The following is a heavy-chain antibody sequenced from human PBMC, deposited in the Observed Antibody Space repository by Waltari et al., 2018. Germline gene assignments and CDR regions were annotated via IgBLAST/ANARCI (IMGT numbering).Heavy chain of an antibody. V-gene: IGHV3-23*01. Sequence: EVQVLESGGLLVQPGGSLRLSCSALTFTFRNYAMNWVRQAPGKGLEYISSISGGGGVTVYANSVKGRFTISRDNSKSTLYLQMNSLRGEDTATYYCAKDPNGDYIGAFDTWGQGTMVTVSP. J-gene: IGHJ3*02. D-gene: IGHD2-8*01. CDR1: TFTFRNYA. CDR3: AKDPNGDYIGAFDT. CDR2: ISGGGGVT.